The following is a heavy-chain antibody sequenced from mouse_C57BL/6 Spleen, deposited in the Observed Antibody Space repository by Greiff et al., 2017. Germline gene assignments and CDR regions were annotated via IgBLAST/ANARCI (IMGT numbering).Heavy chain of an antibody. J-gene: IGHJ4*01. CDR3: ARGITTVVGAMDY. V-gene: IGHV3-1*01. CDR1: GYSITSGYD. D-gene: IGHD1-1*01. Sequence: DVKLQESGPGMVKPSQSLSLTCTVIGYSITSGYDWHWIRHFPGNKLEWMGYISYSGSTNYNPSLKSRISITHDTSKNHFFLKLNSVTTEDTATYYCARGITTVVGAMDYWGQGTSVTVSS. CDR2: ISYSGST.